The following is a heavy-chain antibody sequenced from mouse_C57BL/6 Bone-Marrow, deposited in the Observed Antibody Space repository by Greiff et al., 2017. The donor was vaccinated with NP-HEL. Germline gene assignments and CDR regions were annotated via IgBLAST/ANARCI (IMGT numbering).Heavy chain of an antibody. CDR2: IRNKANNHAT. Sequence: EVMLVESGGGLVQPGGSMKLSCAASGFPFSDAWMDWVRQSPEKGLEWVAEIRNKANNHATYYAESVKGRFTISRDDSKSSVYLQMNSLRAEDTGIYYCQLTGTWRFAYWGQGTLVTVSA. CDR3: QLTGTWRFAY. J-gene: IGHJ3*01. CDR1: GFPFSDAW. V-gene: IGHV6-6*01. D-gene: IGHD4-1*01.